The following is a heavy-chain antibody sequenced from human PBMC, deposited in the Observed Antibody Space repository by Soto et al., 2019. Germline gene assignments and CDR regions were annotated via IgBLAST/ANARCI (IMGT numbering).Heavy chain of an antibody. D-gene: IGHD6-19*01. J-gene: IGHJ4*02. CDR2: ISGSGGST. CDR1: GFTFSSYA. V-gene: IGHV3-23*01. Sequence: PGGSLRLSCAASGFTFSSYAMSWVRQAPGKWLEWVSAISGSGGSTYYADSVKGRFTISRDNSKNTLYLQMNSLRAEDTAVYYCAKDPVNRWLEGVFDYSGQGTLVTVSS. CDR3: AKDPVNRWLEGVFDY.